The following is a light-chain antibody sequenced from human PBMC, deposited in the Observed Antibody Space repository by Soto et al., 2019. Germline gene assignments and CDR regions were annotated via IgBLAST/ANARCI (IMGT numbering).Light chain of an antibody. CDR2: TNN. J-gene: IGLJ2*01. V-gene: IGLV1-44*01. Sequence: QSVLTQSPSASGTPGQTITISCSGSSSNIGLKTVSWYQQLPGAAPRLLIHTNNQRPSGVPDRFSGSKSGTSASLAISGLQSEDEAEYYCAAWDGSLNGPVFGGGTKVTVL. CDR3: AAWDGSLNGPV. CDR1: SSNIGLKT.